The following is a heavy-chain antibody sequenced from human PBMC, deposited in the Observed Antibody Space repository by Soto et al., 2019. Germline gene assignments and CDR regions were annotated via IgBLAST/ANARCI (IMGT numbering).Heavy chain of an antibody. CDR1: GFTFSSYW. V-gene: IGHV3-7*03. J-gene: IGHJ4*02. CDR2: IKQDGSEK. D-gene: IGHD3-3*01. Sequence: GGSLRLSCAASGFTFSSYWMSWVRQAPGKGLEWVANIKQDGSEKYYVDSVKGRFTISRDNAKNSLYLQMNSLRAEDTAVYYCARPNKLRFLEWTYDYWGQGTLVTVSS. CDR3: ARPNKLRFLEWTYDY.